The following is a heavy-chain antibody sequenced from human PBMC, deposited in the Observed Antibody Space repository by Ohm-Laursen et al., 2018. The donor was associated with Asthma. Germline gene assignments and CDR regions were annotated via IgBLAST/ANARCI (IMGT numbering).Heavy chain of an antibody. J-gene: IGHJ4*02. CDR3: ARDDYGDYYFDY. CDR2: IWYDGSNK. D-gene: IGHD4-17*01. V-gene: IGHV3-33*01. CDR1: GFTFSSYG. Sequence: SLRLSCAASGFTFSSYGMHWVRQAPGKGLEWVAVIWYDGSNKYYADSVKGRFTISRDNAKNTLYLQMNSLRAEDTAVYYCARDDYGDYYFDYWGQGTLVTVSS.